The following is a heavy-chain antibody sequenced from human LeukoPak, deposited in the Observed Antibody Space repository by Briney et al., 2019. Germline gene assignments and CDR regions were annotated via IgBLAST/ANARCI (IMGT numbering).Heavy chain of an antibody. CDR3: ARDTAPPLTFDY. CDR2: ISSSSSYI. D-gene: IGHD4/OR15-4a*01. V-gene: IGHV3-21*01. CDR1: GFTFSSTW. Sequence: PGGSLRLSCAASGFTFSSTWMNWVRQAPGKGLEWVSSISSSSSYIYYADSVKGRFTISRDNAKNSLYLQMNSLRAEDTAVYYCARDTAPPLTFDYWGQGNLVTVSS. J-gene: IGHJ4*01.